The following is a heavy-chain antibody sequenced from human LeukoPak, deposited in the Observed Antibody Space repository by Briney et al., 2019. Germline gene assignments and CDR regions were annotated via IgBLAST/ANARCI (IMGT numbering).Heavy chain of an antibody. D-gene: IGHD3-3*01. Sequence: SETLSLTCAVYGGSFSGYYWSWIRQPPGKGLEWIGEINHSGSTNYNPSLKSRVTISVDTSKNQFSLKLSSVTAADTAVYYCARERRNYDSWSGRRPELGAFDIWGQGTMVTVSS. CDR2: INHSGST. V-gene: IGHV4-34*01. CDR1: GGSFSGYY. CDR3: ARERRNYDSWSGRRPELGAFDI. J-gene: IGHJ3*02.